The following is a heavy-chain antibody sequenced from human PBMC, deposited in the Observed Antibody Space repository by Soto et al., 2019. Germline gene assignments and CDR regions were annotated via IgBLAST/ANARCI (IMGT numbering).Heavy chain of an antibody. Sequence: SETLSLTCTVSGGSVSSGSYYWSWIRQPPGKGLEWIGYIYYSGSTNYNPSLKSRVTISVDTSKNQFSLKLSSVTAADTAVYYCARDWVAAAGSRRFYYYYGMDVWGQGTTVTVSS. V-gene: IGHV4-61*01. CDR2: IYYSGST. CDR3: ARDWVAAAGSRRFYYYYGMDV. D-gene: IGHD6-13*01. J-gene: IGHJ6*02. CDR1: GGSVSSGSYY.